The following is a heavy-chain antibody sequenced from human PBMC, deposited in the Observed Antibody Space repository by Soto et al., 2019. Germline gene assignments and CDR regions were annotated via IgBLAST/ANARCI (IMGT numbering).Heavy chain of an antibody. CDR3: ARHTYIAAAGSMAFDI. CDR1: GGTFSSYT. CDR2: IIPILGIA. Sequence: SVKVSCKASGGTFSSYTISWVRQAPGQGLEWMGRIIPILGIANYAQKFQDRDTITADKSTSTAYMELSSLRSEDTAVYYCARHTYIAAAGSMAFDIWGQGIMVTVSS. J-gene: IGHJ3*02. D-gene: IGHD6-13*01. V-gene: IGHV1-69*02.